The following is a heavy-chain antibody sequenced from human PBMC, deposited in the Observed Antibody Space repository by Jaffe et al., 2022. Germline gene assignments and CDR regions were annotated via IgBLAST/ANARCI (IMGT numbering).Heavy chain of an antibody. J-gene: IGHJ6*03. CDR1: GFTFNSYA. Sequence: EVQLLESGGGLVQPGGSLRLSCAASGFTFNSYAVTWVRQAPGKGLEWVSAISGSGGTTYYADSVKGRFTISRDNSKNTLYLQMNSLRAEDTAVYYCARGSSDFVIVPAARRTYYYYYYMDVWGKGTTVTVSS. V-gene: IGHV3-23*01. CDR2: ISGSGGTT. D-gene: IGHD2-2*01. CDR3: ARGSSDFVIVPAARRTYYYYYYMDV.